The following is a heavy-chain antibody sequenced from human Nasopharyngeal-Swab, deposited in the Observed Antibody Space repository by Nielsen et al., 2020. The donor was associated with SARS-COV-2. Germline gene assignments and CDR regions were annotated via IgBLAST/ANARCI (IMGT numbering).Heavy chain of an antibody. Sequence: SETLSLTCAVYGGSFSGYYWSWIRQPPGKGLEWIGEINHSGSTYYNPSLKSRVTISVDTSKNQFSLKLSSVTAADTAVYYCARQTRIAVAGKGVYYWGQGTLVTVSS. V-gene: IGHV4-34*01. CDR2: INHSGST. CDR1: GGSFSGYY. CDR3: ARQTRIAVAGKGVYY. J-gene: IGHJ4*02. D-gene: IGHD6-19*01.